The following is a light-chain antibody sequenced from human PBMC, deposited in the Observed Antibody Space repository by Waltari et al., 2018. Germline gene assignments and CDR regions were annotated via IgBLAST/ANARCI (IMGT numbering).Light chain of an antibody. CDR3: QQLNSYQWT. J-gene: IGKJ1*01. CDR2: AAS. Sequence: IQLTQSPSSLSASVGDRVTITCRASQGIRNYLAWYQQKPGKAPNLLIYAASTLQSGVPSRFSGSGSGTDFTLTISSLQPEDFATYYCQQLNSYQWTFGQGTKVEIK. V-gene: IGKV1-9*01. CDR1: QGIRNY.